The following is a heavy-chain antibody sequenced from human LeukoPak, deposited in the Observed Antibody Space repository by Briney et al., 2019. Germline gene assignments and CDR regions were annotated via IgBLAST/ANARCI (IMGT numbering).Heavy chain of an antibody. CDR2: IGTAGDQ. D-gene: IGHD6-19*01. CDR1: GFTFSSYD. Sequence: GGSLRLSCAASGFTFSSYDMHWVRQATGKGLEWVSAIGTAGDQYYPGSVKGRFTISRENAKNSVYLQMNSLRAGDTAVYYCARAGYSSGWYAFDIWGQGTMVTVSS. CDR3: ARAGYSSGWYAFDI. V-gene: IGHV3-13*05. J-gene: IGHJ3*02.